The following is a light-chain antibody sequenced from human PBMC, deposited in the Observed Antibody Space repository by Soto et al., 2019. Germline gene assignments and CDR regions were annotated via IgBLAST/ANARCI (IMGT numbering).Light chain of an antibody. CDR2: DVS. Sequence: EIVLTQSPGTLSLSPGERATLSCRSSHSVSSNYLAWYQQKPGQAPRLLIYDVSSRATGIPDRFSGSGSGTAFTITISRLEPVDFAVYYCQQYGISPTFGQGTKVEIK. J-gene: IGKJ1*01. V-gene: IGKV3-20*01. CDR1: HSVSSNY. CDR3: QQYGISPT.